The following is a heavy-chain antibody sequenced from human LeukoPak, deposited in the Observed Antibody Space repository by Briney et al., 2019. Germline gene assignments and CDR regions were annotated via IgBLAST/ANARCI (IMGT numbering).Heavy chain of an antibody. CDR1: GYTLTELT. CDR3: AAERMYGNLGY. Sequence: ASMKVSCKVSGYTLTELTMHWVRQTPGKGLEWMGGSDNEKRETIYARKFQGRVTMTEDTSTDTADMELSSLRSEDVAVFYCAAERMYGNLGYWGQGALVTASS. D-gene: IGHD2-8*01. CDR2: SDNEKRET. V-gene: IGHV1-24*01. J-gene: IGHJ4*02.